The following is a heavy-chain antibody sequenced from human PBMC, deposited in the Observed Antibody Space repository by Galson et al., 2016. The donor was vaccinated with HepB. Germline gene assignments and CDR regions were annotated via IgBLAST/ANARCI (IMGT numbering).Heavy chain of an antibody. D-gene: IGHD4-23*01. Sequence: SLRLSCAASGFAFSSHWMHRVRQDLGKGLVWVSRINSDGTISYYADSVKGRFTISRDNAKNTLYLQMNSLRAEDTAVYFCVRDHSVVPTTAYNWFDPWGRGTLVTVSS. CDR1: GFAFSSHW. J-gene: IGHJ5*02. CDR2: INSDGTIS. CDR3: VRDHSVVPTTAYNWFDP. V-gene: IGHV3-74*01.